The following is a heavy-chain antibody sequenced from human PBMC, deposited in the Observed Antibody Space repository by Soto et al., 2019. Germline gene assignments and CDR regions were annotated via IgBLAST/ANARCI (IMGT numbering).Heavy chain of an antibody. V-gene: IGHV4-59*11. D-gene: IGHD6-13*01. CDR1: EVSISNHY. J-gene: IGHJ4*02. CDR2: IYYNGST. CDR3: ARGFPRYSSYFDY. Sequence: PSETLSLTCTVSEVSISNHYLNWIRQPPGKGLEWIGYIYYNGSTNYTPSLRSRVTISVDTSKNQFYLKLSSVTAADTAVYYCARGFPRYSSYFDYWGQGTLVTVSS.